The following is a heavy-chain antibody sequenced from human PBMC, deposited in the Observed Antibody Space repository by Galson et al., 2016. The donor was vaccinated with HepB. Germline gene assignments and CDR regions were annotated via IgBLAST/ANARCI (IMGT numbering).Heavy chain of an antibody. CDR3: AILHLYSSTWFRLDQ. D-gene: IGHD6-13*01. V-gene: IGHV3-9*01. J-gene: IGHJ4*02. Sequence: SLRLSCAVSGVDFGDYAMQWVRQGPSKGLEWVSGISWNSASIGYAGSVKGRFTISRDNDNNSLYLQMNSLRPEETAVYHCAILHLYSSTWFRLDQWGQGTLVTVSS. CDR2: ISWNSASI. CDR1: GVDFGDYA.